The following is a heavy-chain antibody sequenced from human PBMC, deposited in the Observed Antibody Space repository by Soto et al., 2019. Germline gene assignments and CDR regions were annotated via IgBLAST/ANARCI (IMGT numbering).Heavy chain of an antibody. J-gene: IGHJ6*02. Sequence: SETLSLTCSASGYSVSSSDYYWAWIRQPPGKGLEWIGSMLYSGLTYYNPSLKSRVTLSVDTSKNQFSVRLNSVTASDTAVYYCAPLSVSLSGPYGIHVWGQGATVTVSS. CDR1: GYSVSSSDYY. V-gene: IGHV4-39*01. CDR3: APLSVSLSGPYGIHV. D-gene: IGHD2-15*01. CDR2: MLYSGLT.